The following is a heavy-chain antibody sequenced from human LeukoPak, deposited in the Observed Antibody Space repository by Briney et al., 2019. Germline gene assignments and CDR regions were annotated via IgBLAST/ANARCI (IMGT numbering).Heavy chain of an antibody. CDR3: ARQFLVGSTFHAFDL. CDR1: VVSMNGYY. D-gene: IGHD1-26*01. CDR2: VGSSGNT. Sequence: SETLSLTCSVSVVSMNGYYWSWLRQSAGNRLEWIGHVGSSGNTNYNPSLESRVTMSVDTSKKQFSLKLTSVTAADMAVYFCARQFLVGSTFHAFDLWGQGTRVTVSS. J-gene: IGHJ3*01. V-gene: IGHV4-4*07.